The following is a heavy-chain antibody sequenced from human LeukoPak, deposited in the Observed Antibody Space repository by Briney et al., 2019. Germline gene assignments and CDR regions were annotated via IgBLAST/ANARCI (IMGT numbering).Heavy chain of an antibody. CDR3: ARVGTMVTTYDWFDP. CDR2: ISSSGNTI. Sequence: GGSLRLSCAASGFIFSSYSMNWVRQAPGKGLEWVSYISSSGNTIYYADSVKGRFTISRDNAKNSLYLQMNSLRAEDTAVYYCARVGTMVTTYDWFDPWGQGTLVIVSS. CDR1: GFIFSSYS. V-gene: IGHV3-48*04. J-gene: IGHJ5*02. D-gene: IGHD4-17*01.